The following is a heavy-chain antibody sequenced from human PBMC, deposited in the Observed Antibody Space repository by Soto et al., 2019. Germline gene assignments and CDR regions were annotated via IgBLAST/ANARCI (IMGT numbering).Heavy chain of an antibody. CDR2: ISAYNGNT. D-gene: IGHD3-9*01. V-gene: IGHV1-18*01. CDR1: GYTFTSYG. CDR3: ARAKVPSLRSFDWLLGRLVFDP. Sequence: QVQLVQSGAEVKKPGASVKVSCKASGYTFTSYGISWVRQAPGQGLEWMGWISAYNGNTNYAQKLQGRVTMTTDTSTSTAYMELRSLRSDDTAVYYCARAKVPSLRSFDWLLGRLVFDPWGQGTLVTVSS. J-gene: IGHJ5*02.